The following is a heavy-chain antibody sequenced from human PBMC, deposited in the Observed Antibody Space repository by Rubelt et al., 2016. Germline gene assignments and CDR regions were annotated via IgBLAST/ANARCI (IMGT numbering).Heavy chain of an antibody. J-gene: IGHJ5*02. CDR2: IDAGNGNT. CDR1: GYTFTSYA. CDR3: AIPIAAADNNWFDP. V-gene: IGHV1-3*01. D-gene: IGHD6-13*01. Sequence: QVQLAQSGAEVKKPGASVKVSCKASGYTFTSYAMHWVRQAPGQRLEWMGWIDAGNGNTKNSQKFQGRVTMTEETSTDTAYMELGSLRSEETAVYYCAIPIAAADNNWFDPWGQGTLVTVSS.